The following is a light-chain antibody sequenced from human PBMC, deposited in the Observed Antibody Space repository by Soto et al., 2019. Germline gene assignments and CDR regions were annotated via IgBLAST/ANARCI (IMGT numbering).Light chain of an antibody. V-gene: IGKV1-5*01. Sequence: DIQMTQSPSTLSASVGDRVTITCRASHSISSLLAWYQQKPGKAPELLIFDASSLQSGVPSRFSGSGSGTEFTLTISSLQPDDFATYYCQQYNVYWTFCQGTKVESK. CDR1: HSISSL. CDR3: QQYNVYWT. CDR2: DAS. J-gene: IGKJ1*01.